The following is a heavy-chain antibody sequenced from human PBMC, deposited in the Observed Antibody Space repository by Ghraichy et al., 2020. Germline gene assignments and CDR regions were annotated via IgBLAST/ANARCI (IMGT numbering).Heavy chain of an antibody. CDR1: GGSISSYY. V-gene: IGHV4-59*01. J-gene: IGHJ3*02. D-gene: IGHD6-19*01. CDR3: ARERAVAGTGHAFDI. CDR2: IYYSGST. Sequence: ETLSLTCTVSGGSISSYYWSWIRQPPGKGLEWIGYIYYSGSTNYNPSLKSRVTISVDTSKNQFSLKLSSVTAADTAVYYCARERAVAGTGHAFDIWGQGTMVTVSS.